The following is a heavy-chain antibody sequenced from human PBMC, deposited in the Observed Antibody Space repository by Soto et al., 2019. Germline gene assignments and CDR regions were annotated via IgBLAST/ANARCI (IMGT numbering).Heavy chain of an antibody. D-gene: IGHD3-10*01. CDR2: IIPMLGMS. CDR1: GDTFNFYT. J-gene: IGHJ4*02. CDR3: ATNYGSGSTNFDY. V-gene: IGHV1-69*02. Sequence: QVQLVQSGAEVKKPGSSVRVSCTASGDTFNFYTISWVRQVPGQGPEWMGRIIPMLGMSNYAQKFQGRVTIMADKSTSTVYMNLSGLTSEDTAGYYCATNYGSGSTNFDYWGQGTLVTVPS.